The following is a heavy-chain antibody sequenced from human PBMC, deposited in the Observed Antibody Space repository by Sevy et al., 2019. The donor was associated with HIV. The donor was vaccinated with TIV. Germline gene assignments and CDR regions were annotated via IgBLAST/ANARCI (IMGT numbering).Heavy chain of an antibody. V-gene: IGHV3-30-3*01. D-gene: IGHD2-15*01. CDR3: AREGDIDEDVSAFDI. J-gene: IGHJ3*02. CDR1: GFTFSSYA. CDR2: ISYDGSNK. Sequence: GGSLRLSCAASGFTFSSYAMHWVRQAPGKGLEWVAVISYDGSNKYYADSVKGRFTISRDNSKNTLYLQMNSLRAEDTAVYYCAREGDIDEDVSAFDIWGQGTMVTVSS.